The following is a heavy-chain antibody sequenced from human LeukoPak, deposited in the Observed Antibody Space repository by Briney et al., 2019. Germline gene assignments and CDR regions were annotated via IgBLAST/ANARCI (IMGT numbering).Heavy chain of an antibody. CDR2: IGKDGSWI. CDR1: GFSLSGYW. V-gene: IGHV3-7*01. Sequence: PGGSLRLSCTASGFSLSGYWMSWVRQAPGQGLEWVANIGKDGSWIHYADSVKGRFTISTDNAKNSLSLQMNSLRADDTAIYYCARDLDFYATDYWGQGTLVTVSS. CDR3: ARDLDFYATDY. D-gene: IGHD2/OR15-2a*01. J-gene: IGHJ4*02.